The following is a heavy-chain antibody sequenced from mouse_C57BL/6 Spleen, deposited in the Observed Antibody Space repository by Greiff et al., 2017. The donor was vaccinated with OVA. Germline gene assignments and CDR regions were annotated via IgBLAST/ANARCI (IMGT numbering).Heavy chain of an antibody. D-gene: IGHD3-2*02. CDR3: AREGAQASYYFDY. V-gene: IGHV14-2*01. J-gene: IGHJ2*01. CDR1: GFHFTVYY. Sequence: VQLVASGAALVQPGASVQLSCTASGFHFTVYYLHCVTPRPYQGLAWIGRIAPEDGETKYAPKFQGKATITADTSSNTAYLQLSSLTSEDTAVYYCAREGAQASYYFDYWGQGTTLTVSS. CDR2: IAPEDGET.